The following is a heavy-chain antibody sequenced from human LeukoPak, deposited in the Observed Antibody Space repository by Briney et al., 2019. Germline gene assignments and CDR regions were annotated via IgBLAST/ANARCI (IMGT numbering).Heavy chain of an antibody. Sequence: GGSLRLSCAASGFTFSSYGMHWVRQAPGKGLEWVAVISYDGSNKYYADSVKGRFTISRDNSKNTLYLQMNSLRAEDTAVYYCAKDRVVAAGGPLDYWGQGTLVTVSS. J-gene: IGHJ4*02. D-gene: IGHD2-15*01. CDR3: AKDRVVAAGGPLDY. CDR2: ISYDGSNK. CDR1: GFTFSSYG. V-gene: IGHV3-30*18.